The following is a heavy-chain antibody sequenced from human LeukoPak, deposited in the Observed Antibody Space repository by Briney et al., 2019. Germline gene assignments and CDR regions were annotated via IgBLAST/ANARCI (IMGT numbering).Heavy chain of an antibody. V-gene: IGHV3-11*06. Sequence: GGSLRLSCAASGFTFSLYYMSWIRHAPGKGLEWDPYISSSSSYTNYADSVKGRFTISSDNANNTLYLQMNSLRAEDTAVYYCARDSSGYYCDYWGQGTLVTVSS. J-gene: IGHJ4*02. CDR1: GFTFSLYY. CDR2: ISSSSSYT. D-gene: IGHD3-22*01. CDR3: ARDSSGYYCDY.